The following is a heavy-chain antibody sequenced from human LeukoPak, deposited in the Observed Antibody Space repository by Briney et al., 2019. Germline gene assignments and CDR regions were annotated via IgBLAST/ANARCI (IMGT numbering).Heavy chain of an antibody. CDR3: AKGGYSSSWYADLDY. D-gene: IGHD6-13*01. CDR1: GFTFSSYA. CDR2: ISGSGGST. J-gene: IGHJ4*02. Sequence: GGCLRLSCAASGFTFSSYAMSWVRQAPGKGLEWVSAISGSGGSTYYADSVKGRFTISRDNSKNTLYLQMNSLRAEDTAVYYCAKGGYSSSWYADLDYWGQGTLVTVSS. V-gene: IGHV3-23*01.